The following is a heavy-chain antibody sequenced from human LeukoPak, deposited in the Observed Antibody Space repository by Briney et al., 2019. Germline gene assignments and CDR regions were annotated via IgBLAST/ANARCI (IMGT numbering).Heavy chain of an antibody. J-gene: IGHJ4*02. V-gene: IGHV5-51*01. CDR1: GYSFSTYW. D-gene: IGHD3-22*01. Sequence: GESLKISCKGSGYSFSTYWIAWVRRMPGKGLEWMGIIYLGDSSTRYSPSFQGQVTISADKSISTAYLQWSSLKASDTAMYYCARPAGSSGFLDYWGQGTLVTVSS. CDR3: ARPAGSSGFLDY. CDR2: IYLGDSST.